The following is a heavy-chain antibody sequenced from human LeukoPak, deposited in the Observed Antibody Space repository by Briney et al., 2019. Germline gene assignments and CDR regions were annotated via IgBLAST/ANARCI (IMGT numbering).Heavy chain of an antibody. CDR1: GYTFTGYY. CDR3: ARDLVVPAASYYYYGMDV. J-gene: IGHJ6*02. CDR2: INPNSGGT. D-gene: IGHD2-2*01. Sequence: ASVKVSCKASGYTFTGYYMHWVRQAPGQGLEWMGWINPNSGGTNYAQKFQGWVTMTRDTSISTAYMELSRLRPDDTAVYYCARDLVVPAASYYYYGMDVWGQGTTVTVSS. V-gene: IGHV1-2*04.